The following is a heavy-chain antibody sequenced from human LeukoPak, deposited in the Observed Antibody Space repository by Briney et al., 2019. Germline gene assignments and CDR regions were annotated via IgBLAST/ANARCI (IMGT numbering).Heavy chain of an antibody. CDR1: GFTFDDYA. J-gene: IGHJ6*03. Sequence: GGSLRLSCAASGFTFDDYAMHWVRQAPGKGLEWVSSISSSSSYIYYADSVKGRFTISRDDAKNSLYLQMNSLRAEDAALYYCARGGITIFGVVSYMDVWGKGTTVTVSS. CDR3: ARGGITIFGVVSYMDV. D-gene: IGHD3-3*01. CDR2: ISSSSSYI. V-gene: IGHV3-21*04.